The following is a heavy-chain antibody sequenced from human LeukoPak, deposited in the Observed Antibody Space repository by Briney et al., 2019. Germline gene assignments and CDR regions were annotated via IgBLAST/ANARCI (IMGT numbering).Heavy chain of an antibody. Sequence: PGGSLRLSCAASGFTFSSYWMTWVRQAPGKGLEWVANIKQDGSEKYYVDSVKGRFTISRDNAKNSLYLQMNSLRAEDTALYYCAKDNYYGSSGSLDYWGQGTLVTVSS. CDR2: IKQDGSEK. D-gene: IGHD3-22*01. CDR3: AKDNYYGSSGSLDY. J-gene: IGHJ4*02. V-gene: IGHV3-7*03. CDR1: GFTFSSYW.